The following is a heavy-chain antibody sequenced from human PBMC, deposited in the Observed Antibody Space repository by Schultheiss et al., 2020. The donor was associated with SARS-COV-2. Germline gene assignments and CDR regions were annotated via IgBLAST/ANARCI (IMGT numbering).Heavy chain of an antibody. D-gene: IGHD1-26*01. Sequence: SGPTLVKPTATLTLTCTVSGFSLSNARMGVSWIRQPAGKGLEWIGRIYTSGSTNYNPSLKSRVTISVDTSKNQFSLKLSSVTAADTAVYYCARSRGAAHFDYWGQGTLVTVSS. CDR2: IYTSGST. J-gene: IGHJ4*02. CDR1: GFSLSNAR. V-gene: IGHV4-61*02. CDR3: ARSRGAAHFDY.